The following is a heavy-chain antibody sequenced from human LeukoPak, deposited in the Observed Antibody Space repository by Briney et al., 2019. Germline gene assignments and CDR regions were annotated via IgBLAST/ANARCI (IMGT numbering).Heavy chain of an antibody. J-gene: IGHJ4*02. CDR3: ARDLDPWTTVTSGHNNY. CDR2: IIPIFGTA. V-gene: IGHV1-69*01. CDR1: GGTFSSYA. D-gene: IGHD4-11*01. Sequence: SVKVSCKASGGTFSSYAISWVRQAPGQGLEWMGGIIPIFGTANYAQKFQGRVTITADESTSTAYMELSSLRSEDTAVYYCARDLDPWTTVTSGHNNYWGQGTLVTVSS.